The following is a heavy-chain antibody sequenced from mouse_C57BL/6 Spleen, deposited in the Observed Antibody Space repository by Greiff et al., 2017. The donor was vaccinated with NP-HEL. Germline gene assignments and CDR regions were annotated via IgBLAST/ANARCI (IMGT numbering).Heavy chain of an antibody. CDR1: GFTFSDYG. CDR2: ISSGSSTI. V-gene: IGHV5-17*01. D-gene: IGHD1-1*01. CDR3: ANLLRRGGYFDV. J-gene: IGHJ1*03. Sequence: EVKLMESGGGLVKPGGSLKLSCAASGFTFSDYGMHWVRQAPEKGLEWVAYISSGSSTIYYADTVKGRFTISRDNAKNTLFLQMTSLRSEDTAMYYCANLLRRGGYFDVWGTGTTVTVSS.